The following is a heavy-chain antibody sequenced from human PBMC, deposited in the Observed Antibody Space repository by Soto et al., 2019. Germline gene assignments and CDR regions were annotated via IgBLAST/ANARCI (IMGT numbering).Heavy chain of an antibody. V-gene: IGHV4-31*03. CDR1: GGSISSGAYY. Sequence: SETLSLTCSVSGGSISSGAYYWSWIRQHPGKGLEWIGYIHDSGSTYYNPSLKSRATISIDTSKNQFSLKLTSVTAADTAVYYCARVPYGDFHFDYWGQGTVVTVSS. CDR3: ARVPYGDFHFDY. D-gene: IGHD4-17*01. J-gene: IGHJ4*02. CDR2: IHDSGST.